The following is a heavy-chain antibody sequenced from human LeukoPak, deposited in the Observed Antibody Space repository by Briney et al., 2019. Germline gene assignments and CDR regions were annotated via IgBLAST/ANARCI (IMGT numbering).Heavy chain of an antibody. J-gene: IGHJ4*02. D-gene: IGHD6-6*01. CDR3: VKDQGEAIVPRRFDY. CDR2: ISGSGGST. Sequence: PGGSLRLSCAASGFTFSSYAMSWVRQAPGKGLEWVSAISGSGGSTYYADSVKGRFTTSRDNSRNTLYLQMNSLRAEDTAVYYCVKDQGEAIVPRRFDYWGQGTLVTVSS. CDR1: GFTFSSYA. V-gene: IGHV3-23*01.